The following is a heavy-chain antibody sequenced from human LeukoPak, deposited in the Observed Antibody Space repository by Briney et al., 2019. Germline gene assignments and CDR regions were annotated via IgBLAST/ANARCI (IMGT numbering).Heavy chain of an antibody. CDR1: GFTLSNYE. CDR2: ISSSGSSI. J-gene: IGHJ4*02. V-gene: IGHV3-48*03. D-gene: IGHD1-26*01. Sequence: PGGSLRLSCAASGFTLSNYEMNWVRQAPGKGLEGVSYISSSGSSIYYADSVKGRFTISRDSAKNSLYLQMNSLRAEDTAVYYCARVPGSYFSYWGGGTMVTVSS. CDR3: ARVPGSYFSY.